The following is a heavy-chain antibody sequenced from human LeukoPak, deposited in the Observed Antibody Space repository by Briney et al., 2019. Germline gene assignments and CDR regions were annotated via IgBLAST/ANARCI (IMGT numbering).Heavy chain of an antibody. CDR1: GFTFNSYG. D-gene: IGHD1-26*01. J-gene: IGHJ4*01. V-gene: IGHV3-30*18. Sequence: GRSLRLSCAASGFTFNSYGMHWVRQAPGKGLECVADISYNGSTKYYADSVKGRFTISRDYSKNSSYLQINSLRAEATAVYYSAKDTGESGYFYYCGGGLLVTASA. CDR2: ISYNGSTK. CDR3: AKDTGESGYFYY.